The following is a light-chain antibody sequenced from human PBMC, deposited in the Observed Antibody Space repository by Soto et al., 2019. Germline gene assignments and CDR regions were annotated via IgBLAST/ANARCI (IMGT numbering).Light chain of an antibody. J-gene: IGKJ1*01. CDR3: QPYGSSPWT. CDR1: QSVSSSY. V-gene: IGKV3-20*01. CDR2: GAS. Sequence: EIVLPQSPGTLSLSPGERATLSCRASQSVSSSYLAWYQQKPGQAPRLLIYGASSRATGIPDRFSGSGSGTDFTLTISRLETEDFAVYYCQPYGSSPWTFGQGTKVEIK.